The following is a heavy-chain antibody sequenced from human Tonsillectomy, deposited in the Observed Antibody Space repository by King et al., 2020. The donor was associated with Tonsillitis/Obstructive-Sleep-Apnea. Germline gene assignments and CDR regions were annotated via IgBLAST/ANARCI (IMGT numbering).Heavy chain of an antibody. CDR1: GFTFSSYA. J-gene: IGHJ5*02. D-gene: IGHD2-2*01. Sequence: VQLVESGGGVVQPGRSLRLSCAASGFTFSSYAMDWVRQAPGKGLEWVAVISHDGTNKYYPDSVEGRFTISRDNSKNTLYLQMKSLRDEDTSVYYCARGGYCTSDSCSHLRWVDPWGQGTLVTVSS. CDR3: ARGGYCTSDSCSHLRWVDP. V-gene: IGHV3-30*01. CDR2: ISHDGTNK.